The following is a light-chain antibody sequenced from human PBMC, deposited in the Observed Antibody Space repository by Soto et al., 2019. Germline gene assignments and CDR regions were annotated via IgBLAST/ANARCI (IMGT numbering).Light chain of an antibody. J-gene: IGKJ5*01. V-gene: IGKV3-15*01. Sequence: EVVMTQSPATLSVSPGERAILSCRSSQSVGSTLAWYQQKPGQAPRLLIYGASTRAAGIPARFSGSGAGTEFTLTISSLQSEDLAVYYCQQYNNWPIAFGQGTRLEI. CDR1: QSVGST. CDR3: QQYNNWPIA. CDR2: GAS.